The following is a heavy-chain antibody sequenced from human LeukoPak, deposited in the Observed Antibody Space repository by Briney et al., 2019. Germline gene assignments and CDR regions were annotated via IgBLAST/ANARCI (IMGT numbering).Heavy chain of an antibody. D-gene: IGHD3-10*01. Sequence: PGGSLRLSCAASGFTLTNAWMSWVRQAPGKGLEWVGRVKSKSDGGTTDYAAPVKGRFTISGDDSKSTLYLQMNSLKTEDTALYYCTTDVVRGDYFNWFDPWGQGTLVTVSS. CDR3: TTDVVRGDYFNWFDP. J-gene: IGHJ5*02. CDR2: VKSKSDGGTT. CDR1: GFTLTNAW. V-gene: IGHV3-15*01.